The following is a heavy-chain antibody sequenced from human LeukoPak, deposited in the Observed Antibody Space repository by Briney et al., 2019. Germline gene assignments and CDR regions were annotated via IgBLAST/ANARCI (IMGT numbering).Heavy chain of an antibody. D-gene: IGHD6-13*01. CDR1: GFTFNGYS. CDR2: ISTTSSYK. V-gene: IGHV3-21*01. Sequence: GGSLRLSCEASGFTFNGYSMNWVRQAPGKGLEWVSSISTTSSYKYYADSVKGRFTISRDNAKNSLYLQMNSLRGEDTAVYYCARVGSTWSYFDYWGQGTLVTVSS. CDR3: ARVGSTWSYFDY. J-gene: IGHJ4*02.